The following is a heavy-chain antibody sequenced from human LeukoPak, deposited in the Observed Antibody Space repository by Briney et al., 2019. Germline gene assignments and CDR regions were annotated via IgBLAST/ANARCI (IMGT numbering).Heavy chain of an antibody. CDR2: IKQDGSEK. CDR3: ARLSHNYDFWSGYLVYYYYGMDV. D-gene: IGHD3-3*01. Sequence: PGGSLRLSCAASGFTFSSYWMSWVCQAPGKGLEWVVNIKQDGSEKYYVDSVKGRFTISRDNAKNSLYLQMNSLRAEDTAVYYCARLSHNYDFWSGYLVYYYYGMDVWGQGTKVTVSS. CDR1: GFTFSSYW. V-gene: IGHV3-7*01. J-gene: IGHJ6*02.